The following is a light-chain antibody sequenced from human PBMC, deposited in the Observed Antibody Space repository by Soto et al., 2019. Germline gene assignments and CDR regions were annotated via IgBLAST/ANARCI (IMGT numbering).Light chain of an antibody. Sequence: EIVMTQSPATLSLSPGERATLSCRASQSVGKYLVWYQQKPGQAPRLLIYDASNRATGIPARFSGSGSGTDFTLTISSLEPEDFALYYCQQRSNWPITFGQGTRLEIK. J-gene: IGKJ5*01. CDR1: QSVGKY. CDR2: DAS. CDR3: QQRSNWPIT. V-gene: IGKV3-11*01.